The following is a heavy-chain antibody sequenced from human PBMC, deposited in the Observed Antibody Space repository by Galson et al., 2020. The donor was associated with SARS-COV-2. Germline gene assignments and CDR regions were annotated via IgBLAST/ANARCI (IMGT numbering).Heavy chain of an antibody. D-gene: IGHD2-8*01. J-gene: IGHJ4*02. CDR1: GFSFSSHA. CDR3: AKHLMTHTSRDF. V-gene: IGHV3-23*01. CDR2: ISGDGVST. Sequence: GGSLRLSCAVSGFSFSSHAMTWFRQAPGKGLQWVSTISGDGVSTYYADAVKGRSTVSRDNSNNVLFLHMNNLRAEDTAIYYCAKHLMTHTSRDFWGQGTLVTVSS.